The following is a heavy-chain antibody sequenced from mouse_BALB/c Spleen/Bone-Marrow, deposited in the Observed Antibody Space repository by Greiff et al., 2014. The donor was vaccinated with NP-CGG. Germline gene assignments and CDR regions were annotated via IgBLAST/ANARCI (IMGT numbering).Heavy chain of an antibody. Sequence: QVQLQQSVAELVRPGPSVKVTCKPPGYAFTNYLIAWVKQRHGQGLEWIGVINPGSGGTNYNEKFKGKATLTADKSSSTAYMQLSSLTSDDSSVYFCATPITTASALDYGGQGTSVTGSS. CDR3: ATPITTASALDY. CDR1: GYAFTNYL. D-gene: IGHD1-2*01. V-gene: IGHV1-54*01. J-gene: IGHJ4*01. CDR2: INPGSGGT.